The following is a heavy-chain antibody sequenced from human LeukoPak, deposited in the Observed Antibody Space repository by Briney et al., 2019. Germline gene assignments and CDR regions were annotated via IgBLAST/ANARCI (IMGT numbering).Heavy chain of an antibody. Sequence: PSETLSLTCTVSGGSISSSDYYWGWIRQPPGKGLEWIGSVYYSGSTYYNPSLKSRVTISVDTSKNQFSLKLSSVTAADTAVYYCARVSLYSSGWYYFDYWGQGTLVTVSS. CDR1: GGSISSSDYY. CDR2: VYYSGST. D-gene: IGHD6-19*01. V-gene: IGHV4-39*07. CDR3: ARVSLYSSGWYYFDY. J-gene: IGHJ4*02.